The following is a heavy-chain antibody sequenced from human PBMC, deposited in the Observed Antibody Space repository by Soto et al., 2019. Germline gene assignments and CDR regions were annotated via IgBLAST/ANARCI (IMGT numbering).Heavy chain of an antibody. V-gene: IGHV3-30*18. CDR2: ISYDGSNK. D-gene: IGHD1-1*01. CDR3: ANIPYSWNGADAFDI. CDR1: GFTLSSYG. Sequence: QVQLVESGGGVVQPGRSLRLSCAASGFTLSSYGMHWVRQAPGKGVEWVAVISYDGSNKYYADSVKGRFTISRDNSKNTLYLQMNSLRAEDTAVYYFANIPYSWNGADAFDIWGQGTLVTVSS. J-gene: IGHJ3*02.